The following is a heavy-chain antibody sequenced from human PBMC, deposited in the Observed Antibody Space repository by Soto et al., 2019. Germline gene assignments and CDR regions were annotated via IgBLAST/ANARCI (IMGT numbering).Heavy chain of an antibody. CDR2: IKSKTDGGTT. CDR3: TTGGYQLLWFDYYYYYMDV. V-gene: IGHV3-15*01. Sequence: GGSLRLSCAASGFTFSNAWMSWVRQAPGKGLEWVGRIKSKTDGGTTDYAAPVKGRFTISRDDSKNTLYLQMNSLKTEDTAVYYCTTGGYQLLWFDYYYYYMDVWGKGTTVTVSS. D-gene: IGHD2-2*01. CDR1: GFTFSNAW. J-gene: IGHJ6*03.